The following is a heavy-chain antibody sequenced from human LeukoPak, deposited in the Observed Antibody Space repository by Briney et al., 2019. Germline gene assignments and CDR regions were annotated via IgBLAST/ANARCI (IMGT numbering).Heavy chain of an antibody. D-gene: IGHD3-22*01. J-gene: IGHJ4*02. CDR1: GHSISSGYY. CDR3: ARSAYYYDSSFDY. V-gene: IGHV4-38-2*01. Sequence: PSGPLSLTCAVSGHSISSGYYWGWIRQPPGEGLEWIGTMYHSGSTYYNPSLKSRVTISVDTSKNQFSLKLDFVTAADTAVYYCARSAYYYDSSFDYWGQGTLVTVSS. CDR2: MYHSGST.